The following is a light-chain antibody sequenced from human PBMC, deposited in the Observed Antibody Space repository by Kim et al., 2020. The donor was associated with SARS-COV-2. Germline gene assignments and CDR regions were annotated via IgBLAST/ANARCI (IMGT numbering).Light chain of an antibody. CDR2: GAS. V-gene: IGKV3-20*01. Sequence: SPGERATLSSRASQSVSSSYLAWYQQKPGQAPRLLIYGASSRATGIPDRFSGSGSGTDFTLNISRLEPEDFAVYYCQQYGSSPRTFGQGTKMDIK. J-gene: IGKJ1*01. CDR3: QQYGSSPRT. CDR1: QSVSSSY.